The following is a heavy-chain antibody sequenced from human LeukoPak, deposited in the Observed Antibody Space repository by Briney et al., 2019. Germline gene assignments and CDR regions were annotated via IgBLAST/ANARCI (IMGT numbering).Heavy chain of an antibody. Sequence: PGGSLRLSCAASGFTFSSYWMSWVRQAPGKGLEWVANIKQDGSEKYYVDSVKGRFTISRDNAKNSLYLQMNSLRAEDTAVYYCPREPGIAAAGPYYYYMDVWGKGTTVTVSS. D-gene: IGHD6-13*01. CDR2: IKQDGSEK. J-gene: IGHJ6*03. CDR3: PREPGIAAAGPYYYYMDV. V-gene: IGHV3-7*01. CDR1: GFTFSSYW.